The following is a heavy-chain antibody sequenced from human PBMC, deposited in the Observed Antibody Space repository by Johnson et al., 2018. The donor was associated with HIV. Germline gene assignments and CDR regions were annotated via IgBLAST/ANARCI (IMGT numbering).Heavy chain of an antibody. J-gene: IGHJ3*02. CDR2: INWNGGTT. Sequence: MQLVESGGRVVRPGGSLTLSCAASGFSFDDYGMTWVRQIAGKGLEWVSGINWNGGTTDYAAPVKGRFTISRDDSKNTLYLQMNSLKTEDTAVYYCARDRVWFGELYAFDIWGQGTMVTVSS. CDR3: ARDRVWFGELYAFDI. V-gene: IGHV3-20*04. D-gene: IGHD3-10*01. CDR1: GFSFDDYG.